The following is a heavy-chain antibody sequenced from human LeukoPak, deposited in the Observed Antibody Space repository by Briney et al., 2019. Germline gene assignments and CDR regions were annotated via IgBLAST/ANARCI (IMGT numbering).Heavy chain of an antibody. CDR3: AREVRGVILGY. Sequence: GASVTVSCKASGYTFTSYYMHWVRQAPGQGLEWMGIINPSGGSTSYAQKFQGRVTMTRDTSTSTVYMELSSLRSEDTAVYYCAREVRGVILGYWGQGTLVTVSS. CDR2: INPSGGST. V-gene: IGHV1-46*01. J-gene: IGHJ4*02. CDR1: GYTFTSYY. D-gene: IGHD3-10*01.